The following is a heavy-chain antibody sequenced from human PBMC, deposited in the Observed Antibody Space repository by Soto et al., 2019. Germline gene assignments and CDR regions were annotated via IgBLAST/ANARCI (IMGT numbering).Heavy chain of an antibody. V-gene: IGHV4-34*01. J-gene: IGHJ4*02. CDR3: ARVPPTYDSSGYYYFDY. Sequence: SGTLSLTCAVSGWSFSGYYLRWIRQPPGKGLEWIGEINHSGSTNYNPSLKSRVTISVDTSKNQFSLKLSSVTAADTAVYYCARVPPTYDSSGYYYFDYWGQGTLVTVSS. CDR1: GWSFSGYY. CDR2: INHSGST. D-gene: IGHD3-22*01.